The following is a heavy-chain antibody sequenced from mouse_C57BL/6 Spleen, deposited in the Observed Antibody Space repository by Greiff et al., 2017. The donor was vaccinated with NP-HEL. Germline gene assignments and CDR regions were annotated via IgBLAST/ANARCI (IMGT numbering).Heavy chain of an antibody. J-gene: IGHJ3*01. CDR3: ARNPPFAY. V-gene: IGHV5-17*01. CDR1: GFTFSDYG. CDR2: ISSGSSTI. Sequence: DVHLVESGGGLVKPGGSLKLSCAASGFTFSDYGMHWVRQAPEKGLEWVAYISSGSSTIYYADTVKGRYTISRDNAKNTLFLQMTSLRSEDTAMYYCARNPPFAYWGQGTLVTVSA.